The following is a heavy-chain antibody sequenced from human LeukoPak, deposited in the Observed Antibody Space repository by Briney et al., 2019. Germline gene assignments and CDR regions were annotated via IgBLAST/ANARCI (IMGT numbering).Heavy chain of an antibody. Sequence: GGALRLSCAASGFTFSDYYMSWMRQAPGKGVEGVSYINKCGSTIHYADSVKGRFTLSRDNAKNSLDLQMNSLRAEETAVYDCARGQSRYCSGGSCPPPLDYWGQGTLVTVSS. CDR1: GFTFSDYY. CDR2: INKCGSTI. CDR3: ARGQSRYCSGGSCPPPLDY. D-gene: IGHD2-15*01. J-gene: IGHJ4*02. V-gene: IGHV3-11*01.